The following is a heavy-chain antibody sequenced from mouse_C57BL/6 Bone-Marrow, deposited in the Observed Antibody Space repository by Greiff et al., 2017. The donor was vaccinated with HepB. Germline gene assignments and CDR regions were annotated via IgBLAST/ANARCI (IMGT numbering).Heavy chain of an antibody. CDR1: GYTFTSYW. CDR2: IDPSDSYT. Sequence: QVHVKQPGAELVMPGASVKLSCKASGYTFTSYWMHWVKQRPGQGLEWIGEIDPSDSYTNYNQKFKGKSTLTVDKSSSTAYMQLSSLTSEDSAVYYCAREENGYYGYWGQGTTLTVSS. J-gene: IGHJ2*01. V-gene: IGHV1-69*01. CDR3: AREENGYYGY. D-gene: IGHD2-3*01.